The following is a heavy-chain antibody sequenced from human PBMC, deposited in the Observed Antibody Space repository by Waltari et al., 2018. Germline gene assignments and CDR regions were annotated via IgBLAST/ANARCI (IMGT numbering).Heavy chain of an antibody. J-gene: IGHJ4*02. V-gene: IGHV3-30*02. D-gene: IGHD1-26*01. CDR2: IRYDGSNK. CDR3: ARDEGGSNLNDY. CDR1: GFTFSSYG. Sequence: QVQLVESGGGVVQPGGSLRLSCAASGFTFSSYGMHWVRQAPGKGLEWVAFIRYDGSNKYYADSVKGRFTISRDNAKNSLYLQMNSLRAEDTAVYYCARDEGGSNLNDYWGQGTLVTVSS.